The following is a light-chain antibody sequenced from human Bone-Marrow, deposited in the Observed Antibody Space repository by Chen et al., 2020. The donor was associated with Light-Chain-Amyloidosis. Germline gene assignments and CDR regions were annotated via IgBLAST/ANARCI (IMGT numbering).Light chain of an antibody. Sequence: QSALTQPASVSGSPGQSITISCTGTSSDVGSYNLVSWYQQHPGKVPNLMIYDDSKRPSGVSDLFSGSMSGHTASLPISGLQAEDEADYYCSSCAGGTTIVIFGGGTKLTVL. CDR2: DDS. CDR3: SSCAGGTTIVI. CDR1: SSDVGSYNL. V-gene: IGLV2-23*02. J-gene: IGLJ2*01.